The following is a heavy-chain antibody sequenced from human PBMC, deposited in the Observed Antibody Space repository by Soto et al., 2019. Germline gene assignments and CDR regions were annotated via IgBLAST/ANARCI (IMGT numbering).Heavy chain of an antibody. V-gene: IGHV1-18*01. J-gene: IGHJ4*02. CDR1: GYTFTDYG. CDR3: ARDPPETPSDY. CDR2: ISTKNGDT. Sequence: QVQLVQSGADVKKPGASVRVSCKASGYTFTDYGMSWVRQAPGQGLEWMGWISTKNGDTNLAQRFRGRVTLTTDTSTTTAYMDLRSLTPDDTAVYYCARDPPETPSDYWGQGTLVTVSS.